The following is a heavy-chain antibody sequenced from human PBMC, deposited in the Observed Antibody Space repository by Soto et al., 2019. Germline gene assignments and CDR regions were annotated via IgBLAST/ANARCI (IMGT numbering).Heavy chain of an antibody. CDR1: GFTFSSYA. V-gene: IGHV3-30-3*01. CDR3: ARDGGTAAGYYGMDV. CDR2: ISYDGSNK. J-gene: IGHJ6*02. D-gene: IGHD6-13*01. Sequence: QVQLVESGGGVVQPGRSLSLSCAASGFTFSSYAMHWVRQAPGKGLEWVAVISYDGSNKYYADSVKGRFTISRDNSKNTLYLQMNSLRAEDTAVYYCARDGGTAAGYYGMDVWGQGTTVTVSS.